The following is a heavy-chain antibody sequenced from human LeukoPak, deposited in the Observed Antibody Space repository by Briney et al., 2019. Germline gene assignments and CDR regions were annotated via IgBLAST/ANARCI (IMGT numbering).Heavy chain of an antibody. V-gene: IGHV3-23*01. CDR3: AKDRCSITSCFYLFDY. J-gene: IGHJ4*02. Sequence: GGSLRLSCAASGFTFRSYAMSWVRQAPGKGLEWVSAISGSGGSTYYADSVKGRFTISRDNSKNTLYLQMNRLRAEHTAVYYCAKDRCSITSCFYLFDYWGQGTLVTVSS. CDR1: GFTFRSYA. D-gene: IGHD2-2*01. CDR2: ISGSGGST.